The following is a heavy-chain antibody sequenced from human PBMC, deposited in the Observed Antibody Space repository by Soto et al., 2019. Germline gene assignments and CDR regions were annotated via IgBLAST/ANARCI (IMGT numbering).Heavy chain of an antibody. Sequence: SETLSLTCTVSGGSISSYYWSWIRQPPGKGLEWIGYIYYSGSTNYNPSLKSRVTISVDTSKNQFSLKLSSVTAADTAVYYCARHGISGGYFAYWGQGTLVTVS. D-gene: IGHD1-1*01. CDR2: IYYSGST. CDR3: ARHGISGGYFAY. CDR1: GGSISSYY. J-gene: IGHJ4*02. V-gene: IGHV4-59*08.